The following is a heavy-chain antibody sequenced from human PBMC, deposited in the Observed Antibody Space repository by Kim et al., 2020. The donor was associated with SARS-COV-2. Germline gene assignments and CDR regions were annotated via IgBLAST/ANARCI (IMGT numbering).Heavy chain of an antibody. CDR2: IVVGSGNT. D-gene: IGHD1-26*01. Sequence: SVKVSCKASGFTFTSYAMQWVRQARGQRLEWIGWIVVGSGNTNYAQKFQERVTITRDMSTSTAYMELSSLRSEDTAVYYCAADPSGSYTPYYYGMDVWGQGTTVTVSS. V-gene: IGHV1-58*02. J-gene: IGHJ6*02. CDR1: GFTFTSYA. CDR3: AADPSGSYTPYYYGMDV.